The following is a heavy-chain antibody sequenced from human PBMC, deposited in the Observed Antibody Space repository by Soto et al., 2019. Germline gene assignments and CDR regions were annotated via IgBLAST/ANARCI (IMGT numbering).Heavy chain of an antibody. CDR2: IYWDDDK. Sequence: QITLNESGPTVVRPTETLTLTCRFSGFSLTTSGVGVGWIRQSPGKAPEWLALIYWDDDKRYSASLKSRLTITKDTSKDQVVLTVSDLDPMDTATYYCAHRVLRTVFGLVTTTAIFFDFWGPGTPVAVSS. J-gene: IGHJ4*02. CDR3: AHRVLRTVFGLVTTTAIFFDF. V-gene: IGHV2-5*02. CDR1: GFSLTTSGVG. D-gene: IGHD3-3*01.